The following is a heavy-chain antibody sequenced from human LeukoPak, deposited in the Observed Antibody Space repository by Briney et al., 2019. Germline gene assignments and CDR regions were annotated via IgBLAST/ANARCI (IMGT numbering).Heavy chain of an antibody. CDR2: ITAGGDTP. Sequence: GGTLRLSCAASGFTFSSNAMTWVRQAPGKGLECVSAITAGGDTPYYADSVRGRFTISRDNSRNTLYLQLNNQRAEDTAIYYCAKAYGTNGYYQLPIDFWGQGTLVTVSS. D-gene: IGHD3-22*01. CDR1: GFTFSSNA. J-gene: IGHJ4*02. V-gene: IGHV3-23*01. CDR3: AKAYGTNGYYQLPIDF.